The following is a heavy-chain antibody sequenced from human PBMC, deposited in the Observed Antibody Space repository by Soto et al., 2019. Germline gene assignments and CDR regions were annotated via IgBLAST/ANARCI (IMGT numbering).Heavy chain of an antibody. J-gene: IGHJ4*02. D-gene: IGHD6-19*01. V-gene: IGHV3-23*01. CDR2: NSGSGGST. Sequence: GGSLRPSCASSVFTFSSYAMSWGRRAPRKVLEWVSANSGSGGSTYYADSVKGRFTISRGNSKNTLYLQMNSLRAEATGVYYCAKDTDSSGSYVVRTNSLSADYWGPGTLVTVSS. CDR3: AKDTDSSGSYVVRTNSLSADY. CDR1: VFTFSSYA.